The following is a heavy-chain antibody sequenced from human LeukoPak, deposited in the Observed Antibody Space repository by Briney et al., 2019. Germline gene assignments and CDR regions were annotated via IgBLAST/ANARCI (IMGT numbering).Heavy chain of an antibody. CDR1: GGSIISYY. J-gene: IGHJ4*02. Sequence: ETLSLTCTVSGGSIISYYWSWIRQPPGKGLEWIGYIYYSGSTNYNPSLKSRVTISVETSNNQFSLKLSSVTAADTAVYYCARDSNYPYYFDYWGQGTVVTVSS. CDR3: ARDSNYPYYFDY. V-gene: IGHV4-59*01. D-gene: IGHD4/OR15-4a*01. CDR2: IYYSGST.